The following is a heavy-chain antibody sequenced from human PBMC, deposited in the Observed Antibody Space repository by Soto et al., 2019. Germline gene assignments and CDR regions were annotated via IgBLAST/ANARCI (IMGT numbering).Heavy chain of an antibody. CDR3: ARDAAICMNDY. J-gene: IGHJ4*02. CDR1: GYTFTSYG. Sequence: QVQLVQSGAEVKKPGASVKVSCKASGYTFTSYGISWVRQAPGQGLEWMGWISAYNGNTKYAQKLQGRVTMTTDTSTSTAYMERRSLGPADTGVYYCARDAAICMNDYWGMATLVTVSS. D-gene: IGHD2-8*01. V-gene: IGHV1-18*01. CDR2: ISAYNGNT.